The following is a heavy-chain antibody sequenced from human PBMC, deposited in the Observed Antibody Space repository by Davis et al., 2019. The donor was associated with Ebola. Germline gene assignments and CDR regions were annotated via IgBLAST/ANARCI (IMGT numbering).Heavy chain of an antibody. D-gene: IGHD3-3*01. CDR2: ITANGANT. CDR1: GFTFSNYA. Sequence: GESLKISCAASGFTFSNYALAWVRQAPAKGLDWVATITANGANTYYADSVQGRFIISRDNSKNTVYLQMNSLRGEDTATYYCAKGEGVPVFGVDFPGGLDVWGQGTTVTVSS. V-gene: IGHV3-23*01. J-gene: IGHJ6*02. CDR3: AKGEGVPVFGVDFPGGLDV.